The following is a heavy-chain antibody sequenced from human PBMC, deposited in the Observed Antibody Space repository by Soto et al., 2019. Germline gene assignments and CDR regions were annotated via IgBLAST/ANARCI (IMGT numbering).Heavy chain of an antibody. Sequence: GGSLRPSCAASGFTLSSYSMNWVRPAPGEGLEWVSSISSSSSYIYYADSVKGRFTISRDNAKNSLYLQMNSLRAEDTAVYYCARYCSGGSCYSPYYFDYWGQGTLVTVSS. J-gene: IGHJ4*02. D-gene: IGHD2-15*01. CDR1: GFTLSSYS. CDR2: ISSSSSYI. V-gene: IGHV3-21*01. CDR3: ARYCSGGSCYSPYYFDY.